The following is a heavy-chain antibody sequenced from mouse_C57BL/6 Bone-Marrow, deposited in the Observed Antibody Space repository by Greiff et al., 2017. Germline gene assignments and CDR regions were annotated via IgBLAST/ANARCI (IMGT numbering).Heavy chain of an antibody. V-gene: IGHV1-18*01. D-gene: IGHD2-1*01. CDR1: GYTFTDYN. Sequence: EVQLQQSGPELVKPGASVKIPCKASGYTFTDYNMDWVKQSHGKSLEWIGDINPNNGGTNYNQKFKGKATLTVDKSSSTAYMELRSLTSEDTAVYYCARYDNYSWFAYWGQGTLVTVSA. CDR2: INPNNGGT. J-gene: IGHJ3*01. CDR3: ARYDNYSWFAY.